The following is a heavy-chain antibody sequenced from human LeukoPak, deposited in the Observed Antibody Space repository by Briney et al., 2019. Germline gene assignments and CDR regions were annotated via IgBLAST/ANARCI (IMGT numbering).Heavy chain of an antibody. J-gene: IGHJ4*02. V-gene: IGHV1-18*01. D-gene: IGHD6-19*01. CDR2: ISVYNGDT. CDR3: ARAGTSGWQPFDY. Sequence: ASVKVSCKASGYTFSSYGTTWVRQAPGQGLEWMGWISVYNGDTNYAQKVQSRVTMTTDTSTTTAYMELRSLRPDGTAVYYCARAGTSGWQPFDYWGQGTLVTVSS. CDR1: GYTFSSYG.